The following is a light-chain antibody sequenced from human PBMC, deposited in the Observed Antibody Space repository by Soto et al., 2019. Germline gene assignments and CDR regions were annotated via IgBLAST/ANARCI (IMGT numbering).Light chain of an antibody. CDR2: GAS. J-gene: IGKJ4*01. CDR1: QSVSSN. CDR3: QQYNNWPPLT. Sequence: EIVMTHSPATLSVSAGEIATLSFRASQSVSSNLAWYQQKPGQAPRLLIYGASTRATGIPARFSGSGSGTEFTLTISSLQSEDFAVYYCQQYNNWPPLTFGGGTKVDIK. V-gene: IGKV3-15*01.